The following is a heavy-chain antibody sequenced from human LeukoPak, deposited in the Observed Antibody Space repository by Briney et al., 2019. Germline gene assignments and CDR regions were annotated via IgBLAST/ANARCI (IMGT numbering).Heavy chain of an antibody. Sequence: PSETLSLTCAVYGGSFSGYYWSWFRLPPGKGLEWVGEINHSGSNKYNPSLTSRVTISVDTSKNQFFLRLSAVTAADTAVYYCARGRGDSSSWYHFDYWVQGSLVGV. V-gene: IGHV4-34*01. J-gene: IGHJ4*02. CDR1: GGSFSGYY. D-gene: IGHD6-13*01. CDR3: ARGRGDSSSWYHFDY. CDR2: INHSGSN.